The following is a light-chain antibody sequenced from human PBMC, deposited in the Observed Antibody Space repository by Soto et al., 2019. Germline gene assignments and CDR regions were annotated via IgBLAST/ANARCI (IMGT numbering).Light chain of an antibody. Sequence: EFVLTQSPATLSVSPGERATLSCRASHSVSRYLAWYQQKPGQAPRLLIYDASNRATGIPARFSGSGSGTDFTLTISRLEPEDFAVYYCQQYGSIPWTFGQGTKVDIK. CDR1: HSVSRY. V-gene: IGKV3-11*01. CDR2: DAS. CDR3: QQYGSIPWT. J-gene: IGKJ1*01.